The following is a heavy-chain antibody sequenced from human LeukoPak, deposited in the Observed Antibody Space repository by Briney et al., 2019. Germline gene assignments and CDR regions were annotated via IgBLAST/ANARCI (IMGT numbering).Heavy chain of an antibody. CDR2: ISYDGSNK. D-gene: IGHD3-22*01. J-gene: IGHJ6*02. CDR3: ARDRSNYYDSSGYYSNYYGMDV. Sequence: GGSLRLSCAASGFTFSSYAMHWVRQAPGKGLEWVAVISYDGSNKYYADSVKGRFTTSRDNSKNTLYLQMNSLRAEDTAVYYCARDRSNYYDSSGYYSNYYGMDVWGQGTTVTVSS. CDR1: GFTFSSYA. V-gene: IGHV3-30-3*01.